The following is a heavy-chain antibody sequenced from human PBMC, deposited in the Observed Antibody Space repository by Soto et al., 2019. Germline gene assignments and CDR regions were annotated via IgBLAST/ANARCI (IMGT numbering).Heavy chain of an antibody. CDR1: GFTVSSHY. CDR3: SRDDVYCSGGSCYGVPMDV. J-gene: IGHJ6*03. Sequence: EVQLVESGGDLVQPGGSLRLSCAASGFTVSSHYMNWVRQAPGKGLECVSLIQSGGSTFYADSVKGRFTISRDNSKNTLFLQMNSLSVEDTAMYYWSRDDVYCSGGSCYGVPMDVSGRGTTVTVSS. V-gene: IGHV3-66*01. CDR2: IQSGGST. D-gene: IGHD2-15*01.